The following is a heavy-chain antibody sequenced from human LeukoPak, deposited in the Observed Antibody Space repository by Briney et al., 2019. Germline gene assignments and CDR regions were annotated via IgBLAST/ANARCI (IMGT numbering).Heavy chain of an antibody. CDR1: GYSISSGYY. D-gene: IGHD5-12*01. CDR3: ARAGYSGYDTPLEYDY. Sequence: SQTLSLTCAVSGYSISSGYYWGWIRQPPGKGLEWIGSIYHSGSTYYNPSLKSRVTISVDTSKHQFSLKLSSVTAADTAVYYCARAGYSGYDTPLEYDYWGQGTLVTVSS. CDR2: IYHSGST. V-gene: IGHV4-38-2*01. J-gene: IGHJ4*02.